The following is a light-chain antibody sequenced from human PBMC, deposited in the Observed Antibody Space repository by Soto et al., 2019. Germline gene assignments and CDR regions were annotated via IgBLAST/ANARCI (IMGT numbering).Light chain of an antibody. CDR1: SSDVGGYNS. CDR3: NSYRHSTTLV. CDR2: EVS. J-gene: IGLJ1*01. V-gene: IGLV2-14*01. Sequence: QPVLTQPASVSGSPGQSITISCTGTSSDVGGYNSVSWFQQHPSKAPKLIIYEVSHRPSGVSIRFSGSKSGNTASLTISGLQAEDEAGYYCNSYRHSTTLVFGTGTKLTVL.